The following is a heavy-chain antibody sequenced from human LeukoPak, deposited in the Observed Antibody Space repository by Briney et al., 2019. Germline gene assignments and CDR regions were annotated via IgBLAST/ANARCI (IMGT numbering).Heavy chain of an antibody. V-gene: IGHV1-69*13. CDR2: IIPLFGTA. Sequence: ASVKVSCKASGDTFSRYGISWVRQAPGQGLEWMGGIIPLFGTANYAQKFQGRVTTTADESTSTAYLELSRLRFEDTAVYYCAREWNYESNGYFYYYWGQGTLVTVSS. J-gene: IGHJ4*02. CDR3: AREWNYESNGYFYYY. CDR1: GDTFSRYG. D-gene: IGHD3-22*01.